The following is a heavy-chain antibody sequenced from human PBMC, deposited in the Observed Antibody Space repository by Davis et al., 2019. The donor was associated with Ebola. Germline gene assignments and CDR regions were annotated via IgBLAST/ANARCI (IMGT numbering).Heavy chain of an antibody. Sequence: SETLSLTCAVYGGSFSGYYWSWIRQPPGKGLEWIGEINHSGSTNYNPSLKSRVTISVDTSKNQFSLKLSSVTAADTAVYYCARLERYYYDSSGYYGRNGMDVWGKGTTVTVSS. CDR2: INHSGST. D-gene: IGHD3-22*01. CDR3: ARLERYYYDSSGYYGRNGMDV. J-gene: IGHJ6*04. CDR1: GGSFSGYY. V-gene: IGHV4-34*01.